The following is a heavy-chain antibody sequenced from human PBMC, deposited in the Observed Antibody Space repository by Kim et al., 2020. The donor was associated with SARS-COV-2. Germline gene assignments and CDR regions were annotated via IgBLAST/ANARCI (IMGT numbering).Heavy chain of an antibody. CDR1: GFNFSRKW. D-gene: IGHD6-19*01. CDR2: SNSDGSST. J-gene: IGHJ4*02. CDR3: ARDLDDWSHSSLDY. Sequence: GGSLRLSCAASGFNFSRKWMHWVRQAPGKGLVWVSRSNSDGSSTSYADSVKGRFTISRDNAKNTLYLQMNSLRAEDTAVYYCARDLDDWSHSSLDYWGQGTLVTVSS. V-gene: IGHV3-74*01.